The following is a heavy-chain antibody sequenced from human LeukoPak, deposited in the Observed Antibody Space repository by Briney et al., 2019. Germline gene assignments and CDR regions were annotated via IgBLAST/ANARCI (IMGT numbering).Heavy chain of an antibody. V-gene: IGHV4-34*01. J-gene: IGHJ5*02. Sequence: SETLSPTCAVYGGSFSGYYWSWIRQPPGKGLEWIGEINHSGSTNYNPSLKSRVTISVDTSKNQFSLKLSSVTAADTAVYYCARGRRITIFVGRNWFDPWGQGTLVTVSS. CDR2: INHSGST. CDR1: GGSFSGYY. CDR3: ARGRRITIFVGRNWFDP. D-gene: IGHD3-3*01.